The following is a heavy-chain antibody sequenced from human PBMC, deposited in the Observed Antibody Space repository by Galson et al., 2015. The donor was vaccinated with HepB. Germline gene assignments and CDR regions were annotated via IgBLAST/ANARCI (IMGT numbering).Heavy chain of an antibody. CDR1: GYTLSNYA. CDR2: INTDTENP. J-gene: IGHJ6*03. D-gene: IGHD3-16*01. Sequence: SVKVSCKASGYTLSNYAMNWVRQAPGQGLEWMGWINTDTENPTYAQGFTGRFVFSWDTSLSTTYLQISSLKADDTAVYYCAGGYGRYYYYMDVWGQGTTVTVSS. CDR3: AGGYGRYYYYMDV. V-gene: IGHV7-4-1*02.